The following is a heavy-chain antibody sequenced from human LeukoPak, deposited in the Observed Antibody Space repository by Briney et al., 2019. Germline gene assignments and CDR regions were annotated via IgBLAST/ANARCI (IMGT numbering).Heavy chain of an antibody. CDR1: GFTVSNNY. CDR3: ARAVAGTLYFYYGMDV. D-gene: IGHD6-19*01. CDR2: IYSGGST. J-gene: IGHJ6*02. Sequence: GGSLRLSCAASGFTVSNNYMSWVRQAPGKGLEWVSVIYSGGSTYYADSVKGRFTISRDNSKNTLYLQMNSLSSADTAVYYCARAVAGTLYFYYGMDVWGQGTTVTVSS. V-gene: IGHV3-66*01.